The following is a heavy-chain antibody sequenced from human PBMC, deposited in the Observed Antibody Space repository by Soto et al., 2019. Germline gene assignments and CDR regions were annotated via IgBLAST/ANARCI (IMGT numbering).Heavy chain of an antibody. CDR2: MNPDSGHT. CDR1: GYTFTNYD. D-gene: IGHD3-10*01. J-gene: IGHJ4*02. CDR3: ARSVGGSNGNFDY. V-gene: IGHV1-8*01. Sequence: QVQLVQSGAEVRTPGASVKVSCKASGYTFTNYDINWVRQATGQVPEWMGWMNPDSGHTGYVQKFQVRVTMTRHTAISTAYMELGNLRSEDTAVYYCARSVGGSNGNFDYWRQGTLVTVSS.